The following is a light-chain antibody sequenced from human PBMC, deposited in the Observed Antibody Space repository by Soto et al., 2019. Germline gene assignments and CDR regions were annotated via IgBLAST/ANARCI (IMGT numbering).Light chain of an antibody. V-gene: IGKV3-20*01. CDR3: QQYGSAPST. CDR1: QSVGSNY. CDR2: GAS. J-gene: IGKJ4*01. Sequence: EIVLTQSPGTLSLSPGDRATLSCRASQSVGSNYLAWYQQKPGQAPRLLIYGASNMATGIPDMFSGSGSGTAFAISISSQEHGDFAVYYCQQYGSAPSTFGGGTKVEIK.